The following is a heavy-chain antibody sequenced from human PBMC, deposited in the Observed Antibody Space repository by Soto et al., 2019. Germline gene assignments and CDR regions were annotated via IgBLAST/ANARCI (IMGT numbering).Heavy chain of an antibody. CDR3: AKDTAFTVTTGFDY. Sequence: GGSLRLSCAAPGMTFSNLRMHWVRQAPGKGLVWVSLISRDGINTDYADSVKGRFTISRDNAKTTLYLQMNSLRVEDTALYYCAKDTAFTVTTGFDYWGQGTLVTVSS. D-gene: IGHD4-17*01. J-gene: IGHJ4*02. CDR1: GMTFSNLR. V-gene: IGHV3-74*01. CDR2: ISRDGINT.